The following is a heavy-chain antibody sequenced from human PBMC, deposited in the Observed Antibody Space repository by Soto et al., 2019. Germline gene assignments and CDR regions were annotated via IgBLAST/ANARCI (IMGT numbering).Heavy chain of an antibody. V-gene: IGHV3-23*01. CDR1: GFTLSMSA. D-gene: IGHD3-16*02. CDR3: AKDRGIIVKAGDAFDV. CDR2: ISDSGDRT. Sequence: SGGSLRLSXASSGFTLSMSAVNWVRQAPGKGLEWVSYISDSGDRTYYADSVKGRFTISRDRSKNTVSLQMDSLRAEDTAVYYCAKDRGIIVKAGDAFDVWGQGTKVTVSS. J-gene: IGHJ3*01.